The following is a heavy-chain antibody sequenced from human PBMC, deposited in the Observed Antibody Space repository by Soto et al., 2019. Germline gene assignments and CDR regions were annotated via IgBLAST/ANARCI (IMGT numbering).Heavy chain of an antibody. CDR3: ARGEKRGSDLRMEWD. J-gene: IGHJ4*02. CDR1: GFRFSDHW. V-gene: IGHV3-74*01. CDR2: INSDGSST. Sequence: EVLLVESGGGLVQPGVSLRLSCAAAGFRFSDHWMHWVRQAPGKGPVWVSRINSDGSSTAYADSVKGRFTISRDNAINTMYLQMDSLRGEVTAVYYCARGEKRGSDLRMEWDWGQGTLVTVSS. D-gene: IGHD6-25*01.